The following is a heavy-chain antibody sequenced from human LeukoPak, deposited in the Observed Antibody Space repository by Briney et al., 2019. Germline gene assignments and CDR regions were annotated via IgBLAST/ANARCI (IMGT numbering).Heavy chain of an antibody. CDR1: GGSFSGYY. CDR3: ARVRQLVDDVFDI. V-gene: IGHV4-34*01. J-gene: IGHJ3*02. Sequence: SETLSLTCAVYGGSFSGYYWSWIRQPPGKGLEWIGEINHSGSTNYNPSLKSRVTISVDTSKNQFSLKLSSVTAADTAVYYCARVRQLVDDVFDIWGQGTMVTVSS. CDR2: INHSGST. D-gene: IGHD6-6*01.